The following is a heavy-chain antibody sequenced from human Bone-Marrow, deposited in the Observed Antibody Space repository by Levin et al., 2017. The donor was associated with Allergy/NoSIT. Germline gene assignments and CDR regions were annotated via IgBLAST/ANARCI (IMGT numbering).Heavy chain of an antibody. D-gene: IGHD1-1*01. J-gene: IGHJ6*02. V-gene: IGHV3-74*01. Sequence: GESLKISCAGSGFTFESNWMHWVRQVPGKGLVWVSRINSDANHPAYADSVKGRFTISRDNAKNTLYLQMNSLRAEDTAVYYCVRDPTHDIPMDVWGQGTTVTVSS. CDR2: INSDANHP. CDR3: VRDPTHDIPMDV. CDR1: GFTFESNW.